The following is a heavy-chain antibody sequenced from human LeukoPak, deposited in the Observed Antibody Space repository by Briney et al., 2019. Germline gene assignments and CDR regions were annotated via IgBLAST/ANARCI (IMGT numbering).Heavy chain of an antibody. Sequence: SGTLSLTCAVSGGSISSSNWWSWVRQPPGKGLEWIGEIYHSGSTNYNPSLKSRVTISVDKSKNQFSLKLSSVTAADTAVYYCARDRGYYGSGSYWRANWFDPWGQGTLVTVSS. V-gene: IGHV4-4*02. CDR3: ARDRGYYGSGSYWRANWFDP. D-gene: IGHD3-10*01. CDR1: GGSISSSNW. CDR2: IYHSGST. J-gene: IGHJ5*02.